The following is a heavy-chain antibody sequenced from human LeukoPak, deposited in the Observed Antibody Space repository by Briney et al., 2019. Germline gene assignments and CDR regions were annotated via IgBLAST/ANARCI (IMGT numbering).Heavy chain of an antibody. J-gene: IGHJ4*02. D-gene: IGHD3-3*01. CDR1: GFTFSSYA. Sequence: GGSLRLSCAASGFTFSSYAMHWVRQAPGKGLEYVSAISSNGGSTYYANSVKGRFTIPRDNSKNTLYLQMGSLRAEDMAVYYCARRNDFWSGYYEVGYFDYWGQGTLVTVSS. CDR3: ARRNDFWSGYYEVGYFDY. CDR2: ISSNGGST. V-gene: IGHV3-64*01.